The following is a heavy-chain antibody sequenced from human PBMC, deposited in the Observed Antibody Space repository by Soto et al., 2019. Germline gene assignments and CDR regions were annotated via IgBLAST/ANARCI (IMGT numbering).Heavy chain of an antibody. CDR3: AKDFELPDGDYYHYGMDV. J-gene: IGHJ6*02. V-gene: IGHV3-30*18. D-gene: IGHD1-1*01. CDR2: ISYEGSHK. CDR1: GFFFSSHG. Sequence: QVQLVESGGGVVQPGGSLTLSCVASGFFFSSHGMYWVRQAPGRGLEWVAFISYEGSHKYYVDAVKGRFTISRDNSKKTVYLHMTILRAEDTALYYCAKDFELPDGDYYHYGMDVWGQGTMVSVSS.